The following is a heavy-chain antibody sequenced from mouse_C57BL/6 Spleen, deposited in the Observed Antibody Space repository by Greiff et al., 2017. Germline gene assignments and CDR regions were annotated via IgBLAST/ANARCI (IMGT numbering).Heavy chain of an antibody. J-gene: IGHJ1*03. V-gene: IGHV10-1*01. D-gene: IGHD1-1*01. CDR2: IRSKSNNYAT. CDR1: GFSFNTYA. CDR3: EGHGGSSPYWYFGV. Sequence: DVMLVESGGGLVQPKGSLKLSCAASGFSFNTYAMNWVRQAPGKGLEWVARIRSKSNNYATYYADSVKDRFTISRDDSESMLYLQMNNLKTEDTAMYYCEGHGGSSPYWYFGVWGTGTTVTVAS.